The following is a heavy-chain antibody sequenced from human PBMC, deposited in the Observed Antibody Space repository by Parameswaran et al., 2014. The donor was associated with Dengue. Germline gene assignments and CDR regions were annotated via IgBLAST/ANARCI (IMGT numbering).Heavy chain of an antibody. CDR1: GYTFTSYG. CDR3: ARDPISDFWSGYGDY. CDR2: ISAYNGNT. D-gene: IGHD3-3*01. J-gene: IGHJ4*02. Sequence: ASVKVSCKASGYTFTSYGISWVRQAPGQGLEWMGWISAYNGNTNYAQKLQGRVTMTTDTSTSTAYMELRSLRSDDTAVYYCARDPISDFWSGYGDYWGQGTLVTVSS. V-gene: IGHV1-18*01.